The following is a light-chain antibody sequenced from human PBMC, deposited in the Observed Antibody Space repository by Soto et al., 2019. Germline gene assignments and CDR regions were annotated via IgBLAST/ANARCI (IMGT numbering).Light chain of an antibody. V-gene: IGLV2-23*01. CDR1: SSDVGTYNL. CDR3: CSYAGSTTPYV. CDR2: EGS. Sequence: QSVLTQPASVSGSPGQSITISCTGTSSDVGTYNLVSWYQHHPGKAPKLMIYEGSKRPSDISNRFSGSKSGNTASLTISGLQAEDEADYYCCSYAGSTTPYVFGTGTKLTVL. J-gene: IGLJ1*01.